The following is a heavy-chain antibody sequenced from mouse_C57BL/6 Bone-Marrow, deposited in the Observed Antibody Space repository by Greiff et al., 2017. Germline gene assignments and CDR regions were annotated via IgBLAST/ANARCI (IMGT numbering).Heavy chain of an antibody. CDR1: GYAFTTYL. D-gene: IGHD1-1*01. CDR2: MNPGSGGT. CDR3: AIAFTTVPLYFDV. V-gene: IGHV1-54*01. Sequence: VQLQQSGPELVRPGTSVKLSCKASGYAFTTYLIDWVKQRPGQGLEWIGVMNPGSGGTKYNEKFKGKATLTAAKSSSTAYMELSSLISEVSAVYSCAIAFTTVPLYFDVWGTGTTVTVSS. J-gene: IGHJ1*03.